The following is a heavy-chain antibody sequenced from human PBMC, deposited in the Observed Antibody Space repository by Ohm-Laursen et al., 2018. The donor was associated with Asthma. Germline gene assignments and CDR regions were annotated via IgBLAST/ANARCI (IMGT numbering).Heavy chain of an antibody. D-gene: IGHD3-22*01. V-gene: IGHV3-53*01. CDR2: IYSGGST. CDR1: GFTVSSNY. Sequence: SLRLSCSASGFTVSSNYMSWVRQAPGKRLEWVSVIYSGGSTYYADSVKGRFTISRDNSKNTLYLQMNSLRAEDTAVYYCARGPPYYDSSGTGFDPWGQGTLVTVSS. CDR3: ARGPPYYDSSGTGFDP. J-gene: IGHJ5*02.